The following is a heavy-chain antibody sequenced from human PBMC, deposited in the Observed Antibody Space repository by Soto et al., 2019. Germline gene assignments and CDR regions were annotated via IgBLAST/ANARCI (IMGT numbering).Heavy chain of an antibody. J-gene: IGHJ6*02. CDR2: ISPYTGNT. Sequence: QVQLVQSGDEVKKPGASVKVACKASGYIFVNYGIAWVRQAPGQGLEWMGWISPYTGNTHSATKIQGRLTMTTDTSTSTAYMDMGSLTSDDTAVYYCVMVDNYVTPTPQDVWGQGTTVTVSS. CDR3: VMVDNYVTPTPQDV. D-gene: IGHD3-16*01. V-gene: IGHV1-18*01. CDR1: GYIFVNYG.